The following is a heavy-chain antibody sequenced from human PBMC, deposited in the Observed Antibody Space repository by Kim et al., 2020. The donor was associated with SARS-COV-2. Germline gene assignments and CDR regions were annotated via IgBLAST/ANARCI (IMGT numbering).Heavy chain of an antibody. J-gene: IGHJ3*02. V-gene: IGHV3-48*03. CDR2: ISSSGSTI. CDR1: GFTFSSYE. Sequence: GGSLRLSCAASGFTFSSYEMNWVRQAPGKGLEWVSYISSSGSTIYYADSVKGRFTISRDNAKNSLYLQMNSLRAEDTAVYYCARESPGPYSSSWYNAFDIWGQGTMVTVSS. CDR3: ARESPGPYSSSWYNAFDI. D-gene: IGHD6-13*01.